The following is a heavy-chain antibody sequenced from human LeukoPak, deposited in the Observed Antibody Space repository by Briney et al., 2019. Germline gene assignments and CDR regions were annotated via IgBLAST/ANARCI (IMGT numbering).Heavy chain of an antibody. CDR3: ARDGRGSASSWYFDL. D-gene: IGHD6-13*01. J-gene: IGHJ4*02. CDR2: ISYSGGT. CDR1: GVAITRYC. V-gene: IGHV4-59*12. Sequence: SETLSLSCSVSGVAITRYCWSWIRQSPGRGLEWIGDISYSGGTRYNPSFESRVTMSQDTSKNQFSLRLSSVTAADTAVYYCARDGRGSASSWYFDLWGQGTLVTVSS.